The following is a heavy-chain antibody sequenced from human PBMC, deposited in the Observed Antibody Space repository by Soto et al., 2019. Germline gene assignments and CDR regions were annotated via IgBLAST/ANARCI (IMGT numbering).Heavy chain of an antibody. J-gene: IGHJ4*02. CDR3: AKGFVEMATIDY. D-gene: IGHD5-12*01. Sequence: EVQLLESGGGLVQPGGSLRLSCTASGFTFSGYAMSWVRQAPGQGLEWVSAISGSGGSTYYADSVKGRFTISRDNSKRTLYLQMNSLRAEDTAVYYCAKGFVEMATIDYWGQGTLVTVSS. CDR2: ISGSGGST. V-gene: IGHV3-23*01. CDR1: GFTFSGYA.